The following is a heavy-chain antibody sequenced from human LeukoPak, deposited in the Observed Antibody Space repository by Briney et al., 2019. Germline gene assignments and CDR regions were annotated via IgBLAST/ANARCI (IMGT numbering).Heavy chain of an antibody. J-gene: IGHJ4*02. D-gene: IGHD3-10*01. V-gene: IGHV4-34*01. Sequence: SETLSLTCAVYGGPFSGYYWSWIRQPPGKGLEWIGEINHSGSTNYNPSLKSRVTISVDTSKNQFSLKLSSVTAADTAVYYCARDHRGVRDYFDYWGQGTLVTVSS. CDR3: ARDHRGVRDYFDY. CDR2: INHSGST. CDR1: GGPFSGYY.